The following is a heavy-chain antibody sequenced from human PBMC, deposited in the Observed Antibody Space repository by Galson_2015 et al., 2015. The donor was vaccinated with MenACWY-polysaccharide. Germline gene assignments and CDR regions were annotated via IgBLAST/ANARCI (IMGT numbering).Heavy chain of an antibody. CDR3: SAWLWNQFDY. Sequence: SLRLSCAASGFTFSGHGMTWVRQSPGRGLEWVSTINNAATNTLYTDSVRGRFTISRDNSRNTLYLQMNSLRAEDTAIYYCSAWLWNQFDYWGQGTLVTVSS. V-gene: IGHV3-23*01. CDR1: GFTFSGHG. CDR2: INNAATNT. D-gene: IGHD2-21*01. J-gene: IGHJ4*02.